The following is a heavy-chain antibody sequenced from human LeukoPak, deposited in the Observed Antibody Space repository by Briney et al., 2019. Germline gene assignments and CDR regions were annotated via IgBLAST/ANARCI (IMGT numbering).Heavy chain of an antibody. D-gene: IGHD3-16*01. CDR3: ATSKGITFSDY. CDR2: VYKSGTA. V-gene: IGHV3-66*02. J-gene: IGHJ4*02. CDR1: GFTFSNYG. Sequence: GGSLRLSCAASGFTFSNYGMSWVRQAPGKGLEWVSGVYKSGTAYYADSVKGRFTISRDNSKNTLYLQMNSLRAEGTAVYYCATSKGITFSDYWGQGTLVTVSS.